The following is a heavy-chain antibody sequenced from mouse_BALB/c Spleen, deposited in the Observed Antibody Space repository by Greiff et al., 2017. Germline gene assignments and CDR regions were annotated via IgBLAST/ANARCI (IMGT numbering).Heavy chain of an antibody. CDR1: GYSFTSYW. CDR3: ARCYRYSYYFDY. Sequence: QVQLQQSGPQLVRPGASVKISCKASGYSFTSYWMHWVKQRPGQGLEWIGMIDPSDSETRLNQKFKDKATLTVDKSSSTAYMQLSSPTSEDSAVYYGARCYRYSYYFDYWGQGTTLTVSS. V-gene: IGHV1S127*01. CDR2: IDPSDSET. J-gene: IGHJ2*01. D-gene: IGHD2-14*01.